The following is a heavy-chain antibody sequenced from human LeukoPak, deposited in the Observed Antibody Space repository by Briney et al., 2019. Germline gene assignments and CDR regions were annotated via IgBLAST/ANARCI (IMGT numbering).Heavy chain of an antibody. J-gene: IGHJ4*02. Sequence: GGSLRLSCAASGFTCSSYWMQWVRQAPGKGLVWVSRINSDGSSTKYADSVKGRFTISRDNAKNTLYVQMNNLRAEDKAVYYCARVDPKAPGDYSWGRGTLVTVSS. CDR1: GFTCSSYW. CDR3: ARVDPKAPGDYS. D-gene: IGHD2-2*03. CDR2: INSDGSST. V-gene: IGHV3-74*01.